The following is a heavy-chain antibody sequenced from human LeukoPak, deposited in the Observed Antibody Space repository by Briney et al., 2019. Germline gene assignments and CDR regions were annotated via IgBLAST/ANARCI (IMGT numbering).Heavy chain of an antibody. CDR3: ARDFCGGDCYSRSTYMDV. V-gene: IGHV1-2*06. D-gene: IGHD2-21*02. Sequence: ASVKVSCTASGYTFTAYYTHWVRQAPGHGLEWMGRINPNSGGANYAQKVKGRVTMNRATSISTAYMELSRLRSDDTAVYYCARDFCGGDCYSRSTYMDVWGKGTTVTVSS. J-gene: IGHJ6*04. CDR2: INPNSGGA. CDR1: GYTFTAYY.